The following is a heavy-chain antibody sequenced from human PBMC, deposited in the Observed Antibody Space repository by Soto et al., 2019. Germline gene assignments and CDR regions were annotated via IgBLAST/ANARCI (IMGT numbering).Heavy chain of an antibody. CDR3: GVDGYNSGGLTN. V-gene: IGHV1-69*13. D-gene: IGHD3-10*01. CDR2: IIPIFGTA. Sequence: SVKVSCKASGGTFSSYAISWVRQAPGQGLEWMGGIIPIFGTANYAQKFQGRVTITADESTSTAYMELSSLRSEDTAVYYCGVDGYNSGGLTNWGQGTLVTVSS. J-gene: IGHJ4*02. CDR1: GGTFSSYA.